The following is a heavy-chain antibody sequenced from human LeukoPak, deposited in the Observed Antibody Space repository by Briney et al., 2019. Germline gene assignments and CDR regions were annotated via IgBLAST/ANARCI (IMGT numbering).Heavy chain of an antibody. Sequence: GGSLRLSCAASGFTVSSNYMSWVRQAPGKGLEWVSYISSSGSTIYYADSVKGRLTISRDNAKNSLYLQMNSLRAEDTAVYYCARDYCSGGSCYCDYWGQGTLVTVSS. CDR1: GFTVSSNY. D-gene: IGHD2-15*01. CDR3: ARDYCSGGSCYCDY. J-gene: IGHJ4*02. V-gene: IGHV3-11*04. CDR2: ISSSGSTI.